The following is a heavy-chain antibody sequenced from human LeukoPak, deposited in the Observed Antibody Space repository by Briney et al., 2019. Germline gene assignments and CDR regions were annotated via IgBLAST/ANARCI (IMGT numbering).Heavy chain of an antibody. V-gene: IGHV3-30*03. Sequence: PGGSLRLSCAASGFTFSSYGMHWVRQAPGKGLEWVAVISYDGSNKYYADSVKGRFTISRDNSKNTLYVQMNSLRPEDTAVYYCARGDFRVGAMDWGQGTLVTVSS. CDR1: GFTFSSYG. CDR2: ISYDGSNK. CDR3: ARGDFRVGAMD. D-gene: IGHD1-26*01. J-gene: IGHJ4*02.